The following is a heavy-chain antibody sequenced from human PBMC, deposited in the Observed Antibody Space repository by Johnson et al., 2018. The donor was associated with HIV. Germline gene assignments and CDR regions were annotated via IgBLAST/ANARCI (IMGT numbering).Heavy chain of an antibody. CDR3: VRGWHTSGRCDVFDI. D-gene: IGHD6-19*01. CDR2: IYSGGST. Sequence: VQLVESGGGVVRPVGSLRLSCAASGFTVSSNYMSWVRQAPGKGLEWVSVIYSGGSTYYADSVKGRFTISRENSKNTLYLHMNRLRTDDTAVYYCVRGWHTSGRCDVFDIWGQGTTVIVSS. J-gene: IGHJ3*02. V-gene: IGHV3-66*01. CDR1: GFTVSSNY.